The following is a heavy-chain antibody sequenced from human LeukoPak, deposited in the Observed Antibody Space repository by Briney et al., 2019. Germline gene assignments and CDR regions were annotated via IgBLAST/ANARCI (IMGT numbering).Heavy chain of an antibody. CDR1: GGSISSYY. J-gene: IGHJ5*02. V-gene: IGHV4-59*01. Sequence: SETLSLTCAVSGGSISSYYWSWIRQPPGKGLEWIGYIYYSGSTNYNPSLKSRVTISVDTSKNQFSLKLSSVTAADTAVYYCARSTHWFDPWGQGTLVTVSS. CDR2: IYYSGST. CDR3: ARSTHWFDP.